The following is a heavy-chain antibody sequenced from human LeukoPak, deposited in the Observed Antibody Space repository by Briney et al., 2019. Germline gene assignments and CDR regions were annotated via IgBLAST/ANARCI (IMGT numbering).Heavy chain of an antibody. D-gene: IGHD1-20*01. V-gene: IGHV1-24*01. Sequence: ASVKVSCKVSGYTLTELSMHWVRQAPGKGLEWMGGFDPEDGETIYAQKFQGRVTMTEDTSTSTAYLQLRSLRSDDTAVYYCSREIPSNWYYLDSWGQGTLITVSS. J-gene: IGHJ4*02. CDR1: GYTLTELS. CDR3: SREIPSNWYYLDS. CDR2: FDPEDGET.